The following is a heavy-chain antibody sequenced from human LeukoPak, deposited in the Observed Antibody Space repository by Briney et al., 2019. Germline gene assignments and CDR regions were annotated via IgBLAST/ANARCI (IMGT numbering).Heavy chain of an antibody. J-gene: IGHJ5*02. CDR1: GFTFSSYS. Sequence: GGSLRLSCAASGFTFSSYSMNWVRQAPGKGLEWVSSISSSSSYIYYADSVKGRFTISRDNAKNSPYLQMNSLRAEDTAVYYCAREPVTFNNWFDPWGQGTLVTVSS. CDR2: ISSSSSYI. V-gene: IGHV3-21*01. D-gene: IGHD2-21*02. CDR3: AREPVTFNNWFDP.